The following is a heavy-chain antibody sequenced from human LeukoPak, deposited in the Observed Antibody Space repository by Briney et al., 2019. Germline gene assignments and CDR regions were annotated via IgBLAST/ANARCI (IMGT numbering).Heavy chain of an antibody. CDR3: ARGGPLLNYGDYPGWYFDL. CDR2: ISYDGSNK. J-gene: IGHJ2*01. CDR1: GFTFSSYA. Sequence: GGSLRLSCAASGFTFSSYAMHWVRQAPGKGLEWVAVISYDGSNKYYADSVKGRFTISRANSKNTLYLQMNSLRAEDTAVYYCARGGPLLNYGDYPGWYFDLWGRGTLVTVSS. D-gene: IGHD4-17*01. V-gene: IGHV3-30-3*01.